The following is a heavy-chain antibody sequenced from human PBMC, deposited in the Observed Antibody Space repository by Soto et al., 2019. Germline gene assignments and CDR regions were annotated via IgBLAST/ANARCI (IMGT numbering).Heavy chain of an antibody. CDR1: GYTFTGYY. CDR2: INPNSGGT. V-gene: IGHV1-2*02. J-gene: IGHJ4*02. D-gene: IGHD3-10*01. Sequence: ASVKVSCKASGYTFTGYYMHWVRRAPGQGLEWMGWINPNSGGTNYAQKFQGRVTMTRDTSISTAYMELSRLRSDDTVVYYCARLLAGSGSYYSPLYFDYWGQGTLVTVSS. CDR3: ARLLAGSGSYYSPLYFDY.